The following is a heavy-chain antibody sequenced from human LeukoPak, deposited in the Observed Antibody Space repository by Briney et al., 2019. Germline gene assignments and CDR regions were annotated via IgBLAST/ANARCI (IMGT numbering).Heavy chain of an antibody. V-gene: IGHV4-30-4*01. CDR1: GGSISSGDYY. D-gene: IGHD3-22*01. CDR3: ARGVIGYYDSSGSDY. Sequence: SQTLFLTCTVSGGSISSGDYYWSWIRQPPGKGLEWIGYIYYSGSTYYNPSLKSRVTISVDTSKNQFSLKLSSVTAADTAVYYCARGVIGYYDSSGSDYWGQGTLVTVSS. CDR2: IYYSGST. J-gene: IGHJ4*02.